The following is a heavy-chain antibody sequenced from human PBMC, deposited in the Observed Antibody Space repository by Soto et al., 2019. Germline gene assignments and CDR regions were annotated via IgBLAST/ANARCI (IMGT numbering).Heavy chain of an antibody. Sequence: PRGSLRLSCAASGFTVSSHYMSWARQTPGKGLEWVSILYASDSTFYADSVEGRFTISRDNSKNTVYLQLNSLRAEDTAVYYCATTVTRLIAFDVWGQGTMVTVS. CDR3: ATTVTRLIAFDV. J-gene: IGHJ3*01. V-gene: IGHV3-53*01. D-gene: IGHD4-17*01. CDR1: GFTVSSHY. CDR2: LYASDST.